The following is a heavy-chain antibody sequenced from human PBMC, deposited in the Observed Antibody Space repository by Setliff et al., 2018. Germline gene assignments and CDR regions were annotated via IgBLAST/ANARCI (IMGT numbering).Heavy chain of an antibody. CDR3: ARGRDFWSGYLIY. CDR1: GYTFTGYY. CDR2: INPNSGGT. V-gene: IGHV1-2*04. J-gene: IGHJ4*02. Sequence: ASVKVSCKASGYTFTGYYMHWVRQAPGQGLEWMGWINPNSGGTNYAQKFQGWVTMTRDTSISTAYMELSRLRSDDTAVYYCARGRDFWSGYLIYWGQGTLVTVSS. D-gene: IGHD3-3*01.